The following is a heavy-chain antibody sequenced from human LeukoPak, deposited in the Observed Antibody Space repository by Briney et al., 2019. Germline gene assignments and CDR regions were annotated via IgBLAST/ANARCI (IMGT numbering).Heavy chain of an antibody. Sequence: ASVTVSCKASGYTFTSYGISWVRQAPGQGLEWMGWISAYNGNTNYAQKLQGRVTMTTDTSTSTAYMELRSLRSDDAAVYYCATLAYCGGDCYSVFDYWGQGTLVTVSS. CDR2: ISAYNGNT. CDR1: GYTFTSYG. J-gene: IGHJ4*02. CDR3: ATLAYCGGDCYSVFDY. V-gene: IGHV1-18*01. D-gene: IGHD2-21*02.